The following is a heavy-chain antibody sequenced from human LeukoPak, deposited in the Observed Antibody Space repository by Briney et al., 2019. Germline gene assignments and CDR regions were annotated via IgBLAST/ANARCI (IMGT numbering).Heavy chain of an antibody. D-gene: IGHD6-19*01. CDR2: ISASGSTT. V-gene: IGHV3-23*01. CDR1: GFTFTGYA. J-gene: IGHJ4*02. CDR3: AKARTPYNSGFDY. Sequence: GSLRLSCAASGFTFTGYAMGWVRQAPGQGLEWAPTISASGSTTYYADSVRGRFTISRDNSKNTLSLQMSSLRAEDTAVYYCAKARTPYNSGFDYWGQGTLVAVSS.